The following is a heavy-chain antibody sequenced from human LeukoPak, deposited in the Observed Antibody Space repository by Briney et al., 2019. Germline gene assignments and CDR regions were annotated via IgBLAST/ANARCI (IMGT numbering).Heavy chain of an antibody. J-gene: IGHJ4*02. CDR3: ATTSPHPYYDFWSGYYRFDY. D-gene: IGHD3-3*01. V-gene: IGHV1-24*01. CDR1: GYTLTELS. CDR2: FDPEDGET. Sequence: ASVKVSCKVSGYTLTELSMHWVRQAPGKGLEWMGGFDPEDGETIYAQKFQGRVTMTEDTSTDTAYMELSSLRSEDTAVYYCATTSPHPYYDFWSGYYRFDYWGQGTLVTLSS.